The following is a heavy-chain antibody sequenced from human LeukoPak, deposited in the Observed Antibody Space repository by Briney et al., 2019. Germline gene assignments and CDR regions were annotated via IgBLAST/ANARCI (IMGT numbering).Heavy chain of an antibody. CDR1: GFTFNTYS. J-gene: IGHJ4*02. V-gene: IGHV3-21*04. Sequence: GGSLRLSCEASGFTFNTYSMNWARQAPGKGLEWVSSIDSSGGYMFYADSVKGRFIISRDNSKNTLYLQMNSLRAEDTAVYYCARDKPGGSGSLDYWGQGTLVTVSS. D-gene: IGHD3-10*01. CDR2: IDSSGGYM. CDR3: ARDKPGGSGSLDY.